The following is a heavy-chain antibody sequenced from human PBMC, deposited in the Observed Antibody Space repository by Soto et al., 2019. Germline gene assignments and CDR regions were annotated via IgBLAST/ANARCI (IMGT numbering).Heavy chain of an antibody. CDR2: IYHSEIT. D-gene: IGHD6-13*01. Sequence: LTCAVSGYSISSGYYWGLIRQPPGKGLEWIGSIYHSEITYYNPSLKSRVTISVDTSKNQFSLKLSSVTAADTAVYYCARDFTLPSQRYRSSWYGWFDPWGQGTLVTVSS. V-gene: IGHV4-38-2*02. CDR1: GYSISSGYY. CDR3: ARDFTLPSQRYRSSWYGWFDP. J-gene: IGHJ5*02.